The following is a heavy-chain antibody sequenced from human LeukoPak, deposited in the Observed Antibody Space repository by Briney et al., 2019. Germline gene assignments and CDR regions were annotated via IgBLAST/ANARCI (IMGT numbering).Heavy chain of an antibody. CDR3: ARDKVRYFDWFYTGMDV. CDR2: ISAYNGNT. CDR1: GYTFTSYG. J-gene: IGHJ6*02. D-gene: IGHD3-9*01. V-gene: IGHV1-18*01. Sequence: ASVKVSRKASGYTFTSYGISWVRQAPGQGLEWMGWISAYNGNTNYAQKLQGRVTMTTDTSTSTAYMELRSLRSDDTAVYYCARDKVRYFDWFYTGMDVWGQGTTVTVSS.